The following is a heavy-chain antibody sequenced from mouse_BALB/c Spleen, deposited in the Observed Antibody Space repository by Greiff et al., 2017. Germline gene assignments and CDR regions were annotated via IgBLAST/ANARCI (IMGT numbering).Heavy chain of an antibody. CDR2: IYPGDGDT. Sequence: QVQLKESGAELARPGASVKLSCKASGYTFTSYWMQWVKQRPGQGLEWIGAIYPGDGDTRYTQKFKGKATLTADKSSSTAYMQLSSLASEDSAVYYCARGGYDYDGDYWGQGTTLTVSS. CDR1: GYTFTSYW. V-gene: IGHV1-87*01. J-gene: IGHJ2*01. D-gene: IGHD2-4*01. CDR3: ARGGYDYDGDY.